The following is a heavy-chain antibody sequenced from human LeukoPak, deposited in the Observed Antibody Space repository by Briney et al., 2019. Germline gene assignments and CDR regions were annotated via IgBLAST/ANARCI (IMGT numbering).Heavy chain of an antibody. V-gene: IGHV1-69*06. CDR1: GGTFSSYA. D-gene: IGHD6-19*01. Sequence: ASVKVSCKASGGTFSSYAISWVRQAPGQGLEWMGGIIPIFGTANYAQKFQGRVTITADKSTSTAYMELSSLRSEDTAVYYCASTSSGWFGFFDYWGQGTLVTVSS. J-gene: IGHJ4*02. CDR2: IIPIFGTA. CDR3: ASTSSGWFGFFDY.